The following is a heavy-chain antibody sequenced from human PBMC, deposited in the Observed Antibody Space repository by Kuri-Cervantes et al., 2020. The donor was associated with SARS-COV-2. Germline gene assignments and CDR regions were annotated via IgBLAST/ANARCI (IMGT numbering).Heavy chain of an antibody. J-gene: IGHJ4*02. Sequence: GGSLRLSCEVSGLPFSASAIHWVRQASGKGLEWVGRVRGKANNYATASAASVKGRFTISRDDLKNMAYLQMNSLKTEDTAVYYCTTLIDYWGQGALVTVSS. CDR1: GLPFSASA. V-gene: IGHV3-73*01. CDR2: VRGKANNYAT. CDR3: TTLIDY.